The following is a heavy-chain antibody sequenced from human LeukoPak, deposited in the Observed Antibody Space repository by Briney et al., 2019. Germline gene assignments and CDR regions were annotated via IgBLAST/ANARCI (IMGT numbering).Heavy chain of an antibody. D-gene: IGHD1-26*01. CDR1: GFTFSSYG. CDR3: ARDPVGATTPDC. V-gene: IGHV3-48*03. Sequence: GGSLRLSCAASGFTFSSYGMNWVRQALGKGLEWVSYISSSGTTIYYADSVKGRFTISRDNAKNSLYLQMNSLRAEDTAVYYCARDPVGATTPDCWGQGALVTVSS. J-gene: IGHJ4*02. CDR2: ISSSGTTI.